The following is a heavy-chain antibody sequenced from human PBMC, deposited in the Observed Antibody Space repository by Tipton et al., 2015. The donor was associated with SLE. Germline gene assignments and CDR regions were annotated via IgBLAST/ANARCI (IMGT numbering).Heavy chain of an antibody. D-gene: IGHD6-13*01. CDR2: VYSSGKT. J-gene: IGHJ4*02. Sequence: TLSLTCTVSGGSISSGSSSWSWLRQAAGQGLEWIGRVYSSGKTNFNPSLKSRVTISIDRSKNQFSLNLSAVTAADTAVYFCARRGRGVDFGSFYWGQGTLVTVSS. CDR1: GGSISSGSSS. CDR3: ARRGRGVDFGSFY. V-gene: IGHV4-61*02.